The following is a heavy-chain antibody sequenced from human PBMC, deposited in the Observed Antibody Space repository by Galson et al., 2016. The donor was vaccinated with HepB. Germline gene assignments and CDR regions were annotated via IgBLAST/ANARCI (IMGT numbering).Heavy chain of an antibody. V-gene: IGHV3-20*01. CDR2: INWNGAST. J-gene: IGHJ6*02. D-gene: IGHD5-12*01. Sequence: SLRLSCAAFGFTFDDNGMAWVRQAPGKGLEWVSGINWNGASTVYAESVKGRFTISRDNAKNSLYLEMNSLRVEDTALYRCARVPTAGDYYYYDMDVWGQGATVTVSS. CDR3: ARVPTAGDYYYYDMDV. CDR1: GFTFDDNG.